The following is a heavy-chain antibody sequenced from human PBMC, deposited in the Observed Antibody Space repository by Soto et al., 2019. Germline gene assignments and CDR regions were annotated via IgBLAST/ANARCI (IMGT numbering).Heavy chain of an antibody. D-gene: IGHD1-1*01. J-gene: IGHJ5*02. V-gene: IGHV1-69*02. CDR3: AADLAPTDPYNWFEP. CDR1: GYTFSSYS. Sequence: SVKVSCKASGYTFSSYSIDWLRQDPGRGLEWMGRITPMVGLTNYAEKFQGRLGITRDMSTSTAYMELSSLRSEDTAVYYCAADLAPTDPYNWFEPWGQGTLVTVSS. CDR2: ITPMVGLT.